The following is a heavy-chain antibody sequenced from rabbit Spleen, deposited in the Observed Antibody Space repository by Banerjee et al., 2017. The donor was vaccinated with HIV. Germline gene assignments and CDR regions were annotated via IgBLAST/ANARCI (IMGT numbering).Heavy chain of an antibody. V-gene: IGHV1S40*01. CDR3: ARDLAAVIGWNFNL. CDR1: GFSFNSGYD. J-gene: IGHJ4*01. D-gene: IGHD1-1*01. Sequence: QSLEESGGDLVKPGTSLTLTCKASGFSFNSGYDMCWVRQAPGKGLEWIACIYAGSSSNTYSATWAKGRFTCSKTSSTTVTLQMTSLTAADTATYFCARDLAAVIGWNFNLWGQGTLVTVS. CDR2: IYAGSSSNT.